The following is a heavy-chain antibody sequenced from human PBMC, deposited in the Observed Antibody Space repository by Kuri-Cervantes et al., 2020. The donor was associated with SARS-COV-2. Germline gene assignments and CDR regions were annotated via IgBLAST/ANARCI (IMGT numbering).Heavy chain of an antibody. CDR2: IYYSGST. Sequence: SETLSLTCTVSGGSISSSSYYWGWIRQPPGKGLEWIGSIYYSGSTYYNPSLKSRVTISVDTSKNQFSLQLNSVTPEDTAVYYCARDFLLSSSSSDYYYYYGMDVWGQGTTVTVSS. D-gene: IGHD6-6*01. V-gene: IGHV4-39*02. J-gene: IGHJ6*02. CDR3: ARDFLLSSSSSDYYYYYGMDV. CDR1: GGSISSSSYY.